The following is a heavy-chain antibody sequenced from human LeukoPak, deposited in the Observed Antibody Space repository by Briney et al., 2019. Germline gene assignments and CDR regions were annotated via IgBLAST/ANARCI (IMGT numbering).Heavy chain of an antibody. V-gene: IGHV4-4*07. CDR3: ARLGVGAPYYYYGMDV. D-gene: IGHD1-26*01. CDR2: IYTSGST. J-gene: IGHJ6*02. CDR1: GGSISSYY. Sequence: SETLSPTCTVSGGSISSYYWSWIRQPAGKGLEWIGRIYTSGSTNYNPSLKSRVTMSVDTSKNQFSLKLSSVTAADTAVYYCARLGVGAPYYYYGMDVWGQGTTVTVSS.